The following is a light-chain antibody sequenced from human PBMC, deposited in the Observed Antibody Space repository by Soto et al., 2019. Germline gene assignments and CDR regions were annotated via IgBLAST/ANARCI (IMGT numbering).Light chain of an antibody. CDR3: QQYDNLPPLT. Sequence: DIQMTQSPSSLSASVGDRVTITSQASQDISNYLNWYQQKPAKAPKLLIYDASNLETGVPSRFSGRGSGTDFTFTISSLQPEDIATSYCQQYDNLPPLTFGGGTKVESK. CDR2: DAS. V-gene: IGKV1-33*01. CDR1: QDISNY. J-gene: IGKJ4*01.